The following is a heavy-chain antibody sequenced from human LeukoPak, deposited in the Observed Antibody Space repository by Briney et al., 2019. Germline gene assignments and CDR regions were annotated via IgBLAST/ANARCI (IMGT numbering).Heavy chain of an antibody. CDR1: GGSFSGYY. D-gene: IGHD4-23*01. V-gene: IGHV4-34*01. CDR3: ARGLFVVTRSFDY. Sequence: SETLSLTCAVDGGSFSGYYWSWIRQPPGKGLEWIGEINHSGSTNYNPSLKSRVTISVDTSKNQFSLKLSSVTAADTAVYYCARGLFVVTRSFDYWGQGTLVTVCS. J-gene: IGHJ4*02. CDR2: INHSGST.